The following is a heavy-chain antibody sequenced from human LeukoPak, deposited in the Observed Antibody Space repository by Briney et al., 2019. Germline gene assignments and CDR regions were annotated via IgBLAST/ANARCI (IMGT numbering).Heavy chain of an antibody. V-gene: IGHV3-15*01. CDR3: TTDFSERYYFDY. CDR1: GFTFSNAW. CDR2: IKSKTDGGTT. J-gene: IGHJ4*02. D-gene: IGHD2/OR15-2a*01. Sequence: GGSLRLSCAASGFTFSNAWMSWVRQAPGKGLEWVGCIKSKTDGGTTDYAAPVKGRFTISRDDSKNTLYLQMNSLKTEDTAVYYCTTDFSERYYFDYWGQGTLVTVSS.